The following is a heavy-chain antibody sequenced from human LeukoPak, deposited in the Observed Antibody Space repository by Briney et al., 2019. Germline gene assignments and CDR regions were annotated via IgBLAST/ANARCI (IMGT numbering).Heavy chain of an antibody. CDR3: VRDLGHSRHYFEY. V-gene: IGHV3-7*01. D-gene: IGHD7-27*01. CDR2: ISQDGSET. CDR1: GFTFNSFF. J-gene: IGHJ4*02. Sequence: GGSLRLSCAASGFTFNSFFLNWVRLTPGRELEWLACISQDGSETFYMGSVRGRFTISRDNTKNSLYLQMDSLRAEDTAVYFCVRDLGHSRHYFEYWGQGALVTVSS.